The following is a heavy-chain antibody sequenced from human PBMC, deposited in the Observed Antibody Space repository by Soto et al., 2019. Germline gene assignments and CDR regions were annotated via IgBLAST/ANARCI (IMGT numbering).Heavy chain of an antibody. CDR2: ISYDGSNK. CDR3: AKGRDGYNYGAFDI. D-gene: IGHD5-12*01. CDR1: GFTFSSYG. V-gene: IGHV3-30*18. Sequence: QVQLVESGGGVVQPGRSLRLSCAASGFTFSSYGMHWVRQAPGKGLEWVAVISYDGSNKYYADSVKGRFTISRDNSKNTLYLQMNSLRAEDTAVYYCAKGRDGYNYGAFDIWGQGTMVTVS. J-gene: IGHJ3*02.